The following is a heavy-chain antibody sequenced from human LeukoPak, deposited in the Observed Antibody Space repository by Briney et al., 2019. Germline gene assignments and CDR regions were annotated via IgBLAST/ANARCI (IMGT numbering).Heavy chain of an antibody. Sequence: GGSLRLSCAASGFTFSSYAMSWVRQAPGKGLEWVSAIGGSGGTTYHADSLKGRFCTSRDNSRSTLFLQMNSLRVEDTAVYYCAKGAYDSGGYPPVTPDHWGQGTLVTVSS. D-gene: IGHD3-10*01. V-gene: IGHV3-23*01. CDR2: IGGSGGTT. J-gene: IGHJ4*02. CDR3: AKGAYDSGGYPPVTPDH. CDR1: GFTFSSYA.